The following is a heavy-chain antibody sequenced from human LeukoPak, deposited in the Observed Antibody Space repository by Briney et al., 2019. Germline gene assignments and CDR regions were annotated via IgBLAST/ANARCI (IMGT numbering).Heavy chain of an antibody. D-gene: IGHD3-10*01. CDR1: GFTFSSYW. Sequence: SGGSLGLSCAASGFTFSSYWMSWVRQAPGKGLEWVANIKQDGSEKYYVDSVKGRFTISRDNAKNSLYLQMNSLRAEDTAVYYCARDYYYGSGSFPLYWGQGTLVTVSS. J-gene: IGHJ4*02. CDR2: IKQDGSEK. V-gene: IGHV3-7*01. CDR3: ARDYYYGSGSFPLY.